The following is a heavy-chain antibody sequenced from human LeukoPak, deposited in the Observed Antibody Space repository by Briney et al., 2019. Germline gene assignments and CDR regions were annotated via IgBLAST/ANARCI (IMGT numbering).Heavy chain of an antibody. CDR2: IYYSGST. CDR3: ARDRASYCSSTSCLTDAFDI. V-gene: IGHV4-59*12. J-gene: IGHJ3*02. D-gene: IGHD2-2*01. CDR1: GGSISSYY. Sequence: PSETLSLTCTVSGGSISSYYWSWIRQPPGKGLEWIGYIYYSGSTNYNPSLKSRVTISAETSRKQFSLKMTSVTAADTAVYYCARDRASYCSSTSCLTDAFDIWGQGTMVTVSS.